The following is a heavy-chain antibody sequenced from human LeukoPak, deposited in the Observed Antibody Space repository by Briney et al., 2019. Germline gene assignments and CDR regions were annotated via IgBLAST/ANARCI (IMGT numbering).Heavy chain of an antibody. CDR2: ITYSGEYT. V-gene: IGHV3-23*01. D-gene: IGHD6-25*01. Sequence: PGGSLRLSCAASGFTFSSYSMSWVRQAPGKGLEGVSAITYSGEYTDYADSVKGRFTISRDNSKNTLYLQMSSLRADDTAVYFCAKRSSGTSGYFDSWGQGTLVTVSS. CDR1: GFTFSSYS. CDR3: AKRSSGTSGYFDS. J-gene: IGHJ4*02.